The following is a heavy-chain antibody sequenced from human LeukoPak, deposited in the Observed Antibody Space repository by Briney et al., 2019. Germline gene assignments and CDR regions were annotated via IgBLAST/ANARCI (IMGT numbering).Heavy chain of an antibody. CDR2: INHSGST. Sequence: SETLSLTCAVYGGSFSGYYWSWIRQPPGKGLEWIGEINHSGSTNYNPSLKSRVTISVDTSKNQFSLKLSSVTAADTAVYYCARSPGGVNSWFDPWGQGTLVTVSS. J-gene: IGHJ5*02. D-gene: IGHD2-8*01. CDR3: ARSPGGVNSWFDP. V-gene: IGHV4-34*01. CDR1: GGSFSGYY.